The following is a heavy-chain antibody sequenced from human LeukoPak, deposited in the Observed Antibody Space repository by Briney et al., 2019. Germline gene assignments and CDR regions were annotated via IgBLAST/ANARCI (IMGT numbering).Heavy chain of an antibody. D-gene: IGHD3-16*01. CDR2: ISASGHYT. V-gene: IGHV3-23*01. CDR1: GFTFANSA. Sequence: GGSLRLSCAVSGFTFANSAMSWVRQAPGKGLESISGISASGHYTYTADSLKGRFTISRDNSKNTLYLQMNSLRAEDTALYYCAKDGSWGDYQFYFYIDVWGKGTTVTVSS. J-gene: IGHJ6*03. CDR3: AKDGSWGDYQFYFYIDV.